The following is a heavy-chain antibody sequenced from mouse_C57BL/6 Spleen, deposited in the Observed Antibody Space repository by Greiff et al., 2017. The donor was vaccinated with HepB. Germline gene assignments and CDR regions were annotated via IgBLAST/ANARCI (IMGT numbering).Heavy chain of an antibody. CDR2: ITHSGET. J-gene: IGHJ2*01. CDR3: AGAKIGNSYYFDY. Sequence: VKLVESGPGLVKPSQSLFLTCSITGFPITSGYYWIWIRQSPGKPLEWMGYITHSGETFYNPSLQSPISITRETSKNQFFLQLNSVTTEDTAMYYCAGAKIGNSYYFDYWGQGTTLTVSS. CDR1: GFPITSGYY. V-gene: IGHV12-3*01. D-gene: IGHD2-1*01.